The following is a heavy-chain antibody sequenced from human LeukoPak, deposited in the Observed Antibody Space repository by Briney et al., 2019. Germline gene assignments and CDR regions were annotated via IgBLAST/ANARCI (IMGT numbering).Heavy chain of an antibody. J-gene: IGHJ4*02. Sequence: PSETLSLTCAVSGGSITTTDFDWAWIRQPPGPGFEWIATISSSGKAYYYPSLMSRVTISVDTSKNQFSLDVTSATAADTGLFYCARFKGGTGFDYWGRGILVIVS. CDR2: ISSSGKA. CDR1: GGSITTTDFD. V-gene: IGHV4-39*01. D-gene: IGHD1-26*01. CDR3: ARFKGGTGFDY.